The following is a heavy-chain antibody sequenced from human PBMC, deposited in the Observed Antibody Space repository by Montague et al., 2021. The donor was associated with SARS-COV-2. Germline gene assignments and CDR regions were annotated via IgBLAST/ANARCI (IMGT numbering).Heavy chain of an antibody. J-gene: IGHJ4*02. D-gene: IGHD2-15*01. CDR1: GDSVKTNLYY. CDR3: ANADRCSSGSCYLPFDS. CDR2: IYYTGTT. Sequence: SETLSLTCTVSGDSVKTNLYYWGWIRQPPGKGLEWIGNIYYTGTTYYNPSLKSRVTMSVDTSKNQFSLKLTSVTAADTAVYYCANADRCSSGSCYLPFDSWGQGSLVTVSS. V-gene: IGHV4-39*01.